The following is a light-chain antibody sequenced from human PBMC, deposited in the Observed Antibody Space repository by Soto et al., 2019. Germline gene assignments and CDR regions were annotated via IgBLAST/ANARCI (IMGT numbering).Light chain of an antibody. CDR1: HAITNNC. CDR2: GVS. Sequence: EIVLTQSPGTLSLSPLERSTLSFISIHAITNNCLAWYQQNPGQAPRLLIYGVSSRATGIPDRFSGSGSGTDFTLTISSLEPEDFAVYYCQQRSNWPPDTFGQGTRLEIK. CDR3: QQRSNWPPDT. V-gene: IGKV3D-20*02. J-gene: IGKJ5*01.